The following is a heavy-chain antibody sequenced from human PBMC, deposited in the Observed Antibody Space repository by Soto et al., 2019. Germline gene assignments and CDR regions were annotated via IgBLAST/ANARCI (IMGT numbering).Heavy chain of an antibody. V-gene: IGHV3-23*01. CDR2: ISGSGGST. CDR3: AKDRAYYDFWSGYYFDAFDI. D-gene: IGHD3-3*01. J-gene: IGHJ3*02. CDR1: GFTFSSYA. Sequence: GGSLRLSCAASGFTFSSYAMSWVRQAPGKGLEWVSAISGSGGSTYYADSVKGRFTISRDNSKNTLYLQMNSLRAEDTAVYYCAKDRAYYDFWSGYYFDAFDIWGQGTMVTVSS.